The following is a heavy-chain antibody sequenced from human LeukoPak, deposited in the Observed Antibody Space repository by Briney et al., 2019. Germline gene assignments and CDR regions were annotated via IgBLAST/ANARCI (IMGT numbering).Heavy chain of an antibody. D-gene: IGHD6-13*01. CDR3: AKDRLNEIAAAGILDY. CDR2: IIPIFGTA. J-gene: IGHJ4*02. CDR1: GGTFSSYA. Sequence: GASVKVSCKASGGTFSSYAISWVRQAPGQGLEWMGGIIPIFGTANYAQKFQGRVTITTDESTSTAYMELSSLRSEDTAVYYCAKDRLNEIAAAGILDYWGQGTLVTVSS. V-gene: IGHV1-69*05.